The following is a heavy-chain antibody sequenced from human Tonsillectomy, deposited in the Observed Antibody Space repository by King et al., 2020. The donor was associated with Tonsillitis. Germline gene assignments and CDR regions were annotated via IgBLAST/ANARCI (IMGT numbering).Heavy chain of an antibody. Sequence: VTLKESGPALVKPTQTLTLTCTFSGFSLSTSGMCVSWIRQSPGKALEWLARIDWDDDKYYSTSLKTRLTISKDTSKNQVVLTMTNMDPVDTATYYCARAWNTIYYYGMDVWGQGTTVTVSS. CDR1: GFSLSTSGMC. CDR2: IDWDDDK. CDR3: ARAWNTIYYYGMDV. D-gene: IGHD1/OR15-1a*01. J-gene: IGHJ6*02. V-gene: IGHV2-70*11.